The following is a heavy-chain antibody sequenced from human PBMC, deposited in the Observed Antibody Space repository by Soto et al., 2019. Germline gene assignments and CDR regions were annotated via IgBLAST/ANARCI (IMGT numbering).Heavy chain of an antibody. D-gene: IGHD3-3*01. Sequence: QVQLVQSGAEVKKPGASVKVSCKASGYTFSRYHMHWVRQAPGRGLEWVGMINPSGGAAAYAQKFQGRVTMTGDTPTSTVYMQLSNLRSEDTAVYYCARDRKYYDFWRGYSYYYYYGMDVWGQGTTVTVSS. CDR2: INPSGGAA. CDR1: GYTFSRYH. V-gene: IGHV1-46*01. J-gene: IGHJ6*02. CDR3: ARDRKYYDFWRGYSYYYYYGMDV.